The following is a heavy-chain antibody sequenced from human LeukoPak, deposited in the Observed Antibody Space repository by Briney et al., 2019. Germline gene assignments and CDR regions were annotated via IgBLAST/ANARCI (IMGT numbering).Heavy chain of an antibody. CDR1: GGSFSGYY. CDR3: TRTDFDY. D-gene: IGHD4-17*01. CDR2: INHSGST. Sequence: SETLSLTCAVYGGSFSGYYWSWVRQPPGKGLEWIGEINHSGSTNYNPSLKSRVTISVDTSKNQFSLKLSSVTAADTAVYYCTRTDFDYWGQGTLVTVSS. V-gene: IGHV4-34*03. J-gene: IGHJ4*02.